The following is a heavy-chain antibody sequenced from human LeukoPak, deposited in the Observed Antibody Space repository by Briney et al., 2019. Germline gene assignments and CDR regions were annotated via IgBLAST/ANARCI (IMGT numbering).Heavy chain of an antibody. CDR2: TSGSGGST. V-gene: IGHV3-23*01. Sequence: PGGSLRLSCAASGFTFSSYAMSWVRQAPGKGLEWVSATSGSGGSTYYADSVKGRFTISRDNSKNTLYLQMNSLRAEDTAVYYCAKAEGDIVVVVAALFDYWGQGTLVTVSS. CDR3: AKAEGDIVVVVAALFDY. CDR1: GFTFSSYA. D-gene: IGHD2-15*01. J-gene: IGHJ4*02.